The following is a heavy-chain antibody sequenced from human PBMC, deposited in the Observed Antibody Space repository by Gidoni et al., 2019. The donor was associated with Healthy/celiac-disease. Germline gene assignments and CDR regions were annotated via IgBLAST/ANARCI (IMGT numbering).Heavy chain of an antibody. CDR2: ISGSGGST. V-gene: IGHV3-23*01. CDR1: FTFSSYA. CDR3: AKFHSYYYDSSGYPTDY. J-gene: IGHJ4*02. Sequence: FTFSSYAMGWVRQAPGKGLEWVSAISGSGGSTYYADSVKGRFTISRDNSKNTLYLQMNSLRAEDTAVYYCAKFHSYYYDSSGYPTDYWGQGTLVTVSS. D-gene: IGHD3-22*01.